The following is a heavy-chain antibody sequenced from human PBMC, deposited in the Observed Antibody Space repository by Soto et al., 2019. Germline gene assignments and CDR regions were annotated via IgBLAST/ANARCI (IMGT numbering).Heavy chain of an antibody. D-gene: IGHD5-12*01. CDR3: TRVDIWKNWFDP. Sequence: GGSLRLSCAASGFTFSGSAMHWVRQASGKGLEWVGRIRSKANSYATAYVASVKGRFTISRDDSKNTAYLQMDSLKTEDTAVYYCTRVDIWKNWFDPWGQGTLVTVSS. CDR2: IRSKANSYAT. V-gene: IGHV3-73*01. J-gene: IGHJ5*02. CDR1: GFTFSGSA.